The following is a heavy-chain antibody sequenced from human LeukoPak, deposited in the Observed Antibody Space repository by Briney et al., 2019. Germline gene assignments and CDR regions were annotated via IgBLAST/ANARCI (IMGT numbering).Heavy chain of an antibody. CDR1: GGSISSSSYY. V-gene: IGHV4-39*01. CDR2: IYYSGST. J-gene: IGHJ6*03. D-gene: IGHD2-2*02. CDR3: ARSGYCSSTSCYTGAYYYYMDV. Sequence: PSETLSLTCTVSGGSISSSSYYWGWIRQPPGKGLEWIGSIYYSGSTYYNPSLKSRVTISVDTSKNQFSLKLSSVTAADTAVYYCARSGYCSSTSCYTGAYYYYMDVWGKGTTVTVSS.